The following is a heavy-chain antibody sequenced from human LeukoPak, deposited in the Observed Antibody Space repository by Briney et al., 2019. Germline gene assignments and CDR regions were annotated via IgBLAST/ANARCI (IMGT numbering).Heavy chain of an antibody. D-gene: IGHD2-21*02. Sequence: GASVKVSCKASGYTLTSYGISWVRQAPGQGLEWMGWISAYNGNTNYAQKLQGRVTMTTDTSTSTAYMELRSPRSDDTAVYYCARDPLAYCGGDCYHRFFDYWGQGTLVTVSS. CDR3: ARDPLAYCGGDCYHRFFDY. V-gene: IGHV1-18*01. CDR1: GYTLTSYG. J-gene: IGHJ4*02. CDR2: ISAYNGNT.